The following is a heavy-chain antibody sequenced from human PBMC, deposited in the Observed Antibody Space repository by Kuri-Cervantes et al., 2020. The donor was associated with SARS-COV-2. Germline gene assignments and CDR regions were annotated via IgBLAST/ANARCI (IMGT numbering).Heavy chain of an antibody. CDR1: GFTFSSYD. V-gene: IGHV3-13*04. J-gene: IGHJ4*02. Sequence: GGSLRLSCAASGFTFSSYDMHWVRQATGKGLEWVSAIGTAGDTYYPGSVKGRFTISRDNSKNTLYLQMNSLRAEDTAVYYCARDRGGQYCSSTSCYNGAFDYWDQGTLITFSS. CDR2: IGTAGDT. CDR3: ARDRGGQYCSSTSCYNGAFDY. D-gene: IGHD2-2*02.